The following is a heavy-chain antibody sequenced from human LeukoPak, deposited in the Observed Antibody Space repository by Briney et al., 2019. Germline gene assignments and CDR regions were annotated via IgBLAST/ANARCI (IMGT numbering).Heavy chain of an antibody. D-gene: IGHD3-22*01. V-gene: IGHV4-31*03. CDR2: IYYSGST. Sequence: SQTLSLTCTVSGGSISSGGYYWSWIRQHPGKGLELIGYIYYSGSTYYNPSRKSRVTISVDTSKNQFSLKLSSVTAADTAVYYCARSATYYYDSSGSQDIWGQGTMVTVSS. CDR3: ARSATYYYDSSGSQDI. J-gene: IGHJ3*02. CDR1: GGSISSGGYY.